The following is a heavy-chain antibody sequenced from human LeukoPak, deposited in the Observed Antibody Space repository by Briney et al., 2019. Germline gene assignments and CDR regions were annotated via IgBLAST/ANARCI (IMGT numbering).Heavy chain of an antibody. J-gene: IGHJ3*02. D-gene: IGHD2-2*01. Sequence: SETLSLTCTVSGGSISSSSYYWGWIRQPPGKGLEWIGYIYYSGSTYYNPSLKSRVTISVDTSKNQFSLKLSSVTAADTAVYYCARDSKAFDIWGQGTMVTVSS. CDR3: ARDSKAFDI. CDR2: IYYSGST. CDR1: GGSISSSSYY. V-gene: IGHV4-31*03.